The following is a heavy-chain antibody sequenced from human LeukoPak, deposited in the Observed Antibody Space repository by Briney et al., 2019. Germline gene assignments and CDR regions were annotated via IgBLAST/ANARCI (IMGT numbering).Heavy chain of an antibody. CDR1: GGSISSYY. J-gene: IGHJ4*02. CDR3: ASFSSGHYY. Sequence: TSETLSLTCTVSGGSISSYYWSWIRQPPGKGLEWIGYIYYSGSTNYNPSLKSRVTISVDTSKNQFSLKLSSVTAADTAVYYCASFSSGHYYWGQGTLVTVSS. V-gene: IGHV4-59*01. D-gene: IGHD3-22*01. CDR2: IYYSGST.